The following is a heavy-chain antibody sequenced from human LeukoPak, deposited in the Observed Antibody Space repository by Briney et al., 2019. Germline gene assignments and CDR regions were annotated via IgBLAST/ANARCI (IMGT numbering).Heavy chain of an antibody. CDR2: ICDSGDNT. V-gene: IGHV3-23*01. CDR3: AVRLWFGDSSLFDY. D-gene: IGHD3-10*01. Sequence: GGSLRLSCAASGFTFSNYAMTWVRQAPGKGLEWVSSICDSGDNTYYAGSVKGRFTISRDNSMNTLDLQMNSLRAEDTAVYYCAVRLWFGDSSLFDYWGQGTLVTVSS. J-gene: IGHJ4*02. CDR1: GFTFSNYA.